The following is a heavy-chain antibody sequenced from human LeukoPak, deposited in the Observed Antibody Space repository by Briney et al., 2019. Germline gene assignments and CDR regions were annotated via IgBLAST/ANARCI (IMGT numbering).Heavy chain of an antibody. Sequence: ASVKLSCTASGYSFTDKYMHWVRQAPGQGLEWMGWINPNSGGTNYAQKFQGRVTMTTDTSMSTAYMELSRLTSDDTAVYFCARAGGRSWFDPWGQGTLVTVST. V-gene: IGHV1-2*02. CDR1: GYSFTDKY. CDR2: INPNSGGT. J-gene: IGHJ5*02. CDR3: ARAGGRSWFDP.